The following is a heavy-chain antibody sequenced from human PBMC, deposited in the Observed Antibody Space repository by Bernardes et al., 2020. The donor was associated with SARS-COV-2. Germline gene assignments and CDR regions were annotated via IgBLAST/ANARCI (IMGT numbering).Heavy chain of an antibody. J-gene: IGHJ4*02. V-gene: IGHV1-46*01. CDR2: INPRGDSI. Sequence: ASVKVSCKASGYTFTSYHIHWVRQAPGQGLEWLGTINPRGDSISYAEKFQARVTLTTDTSSSTVYMELSSMRSEDTAVYFCAREGGDTTSSEIDYWGQGTLVTVSS. D-gene: IGHD1-26*01. CDR1: GYTFTSYH. CDR3: AREGGDTTSSEIDY.